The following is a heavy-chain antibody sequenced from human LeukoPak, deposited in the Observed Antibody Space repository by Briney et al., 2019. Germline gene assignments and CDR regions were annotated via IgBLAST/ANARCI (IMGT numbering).Heavy chain of an antibody. Sequence: PGGSLRLSCAASGLTFDDYGMSWVRQAPGKGLEWVSVIYSGGSTYYADSVKGRFTISRDNSKNTLYLQMNSLRAEDTAVYYCARQPSGYSNLDSWGQGTLVTVSS. J-gene: IGHJ4*02. CDR3: ARQPSGYSNLDS. V-gene: IGHV3-53*01. CDR1: GLTFDDYG. CDR2: IYSGGST. D-gene: IGHD3-22*01.